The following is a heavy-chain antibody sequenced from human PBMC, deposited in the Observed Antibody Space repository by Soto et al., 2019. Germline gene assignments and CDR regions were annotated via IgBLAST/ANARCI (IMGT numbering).Heavy chain of an antibody. CDR3: ARSIVVVTALDY. Sequence: ASVNVSCKASGYTFTSYGISWVRQAPGQRLEWMGWINAYNGNTNYSQKLQGRVTITRDTSTSTAYMELSSLRSEDTAVYYCARSIVVVTALDYWGQGTLVTVSS. D-gene: IGHD2-21*02. V-gene: IGHV1-18*01. J-gene: IGHJ4*02. CDR1: GYTFTSYG. CDR2: INAYNGNT.